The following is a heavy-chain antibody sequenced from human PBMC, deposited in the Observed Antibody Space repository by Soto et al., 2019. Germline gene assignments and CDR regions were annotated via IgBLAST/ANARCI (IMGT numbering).Heavy chain of an antibody. J-gene: IGHJ2*01. V-gene: IGHV1-18*01. Sequence: QVQLVQSGGEVKKPGASVKVSCKASGYTFSKYGISWVRQAPGQGLVWMGWISVYNGTTNHARKFQGRVTMTTDTSTSTAYMELRSLTSDDTAVYYCARDWVGKQHSLGGYFDLWGRGTLVTVSS. CDR2: ISVYNGTT. CDR1: GYTFSKYG. D-gene: IGHD6-13*01. CDR3: ARDWVGKQHSLGGYFDL.